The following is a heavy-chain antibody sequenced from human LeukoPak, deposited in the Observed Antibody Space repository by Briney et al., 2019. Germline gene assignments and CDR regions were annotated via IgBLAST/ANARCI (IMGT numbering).Heavy chain of an antibody. D-gene: IGHD6-13*01. Sequence: ASVKVSCKASGYTFTSYAMHWVRQAPGQRLEWMGWINVGNGNTKYSQKFQGRVTITRDTSASTAYMELSSLRAEDTAVYYCAKERGVYEDYWGQGTLVTVSS. V-gene: IGHV1-3*01. CDR3: AKERGVYEDY. CDR2: INVGNGNT. CDR1: GYTFTSYA. J-gene: IGHJ4*02.